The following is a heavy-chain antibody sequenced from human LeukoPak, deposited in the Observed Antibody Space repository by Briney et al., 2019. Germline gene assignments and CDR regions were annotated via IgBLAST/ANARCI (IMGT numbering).Heavy chain of an antibody. CDR1: GFTFDDYA. D-gene: IGHD6-13*01. CDR2: ISWNSGSI. Sequence: PGRSLRLSCAASGFTFDDYAMHWVRQAPGKGLEWVSGISWNSGSIGYADSVKGRFTVSRDNAKNFLYLQMNSLRAEDTALYYCAGIAAAGTGYWGQGTLVTVSS. CDR3: AGIAAAGTGY. J-gene: IGHJ4*02. V-gene: IGHV3-9*01.